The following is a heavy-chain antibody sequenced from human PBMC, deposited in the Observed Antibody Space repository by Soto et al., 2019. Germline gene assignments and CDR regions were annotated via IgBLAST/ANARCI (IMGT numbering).Heavy chain of an antibody. CDR1: GFTFSSYD. J-gene: IGHJ3*02. CDR3: ARGAEKEGAFDI. V-gene: IGHV3-13*01. CDR2: IGTAGDT. D-gene: IGHD6-19*01. Sequence: PGGSLRLSCAASGFTFSSYDMHWVRQATGKGLEWVSAIGTAGDTYYPGSVKGRFTISRENAKNSLHLQMNSLRAGDTAVYYCARGAEKEGAFDIWGQGTMVTVSS.